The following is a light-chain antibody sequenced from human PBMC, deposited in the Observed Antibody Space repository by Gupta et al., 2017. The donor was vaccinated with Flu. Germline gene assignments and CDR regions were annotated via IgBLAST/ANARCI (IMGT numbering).Light chain of an antibody. CDR1: HGIASY. CDR2: DAS. V-gene: IGKV1-9*01. J-gene: IGKJ5*01. CDR3: QKLNSYPVT. Sequence: ADKVTITCRASHGIASYLAGYQQKPGKAPRLLIFDASMLYSGVPSRFSGSGSGTEFTLTISSLEPEDFATYYCQKLNSYPVTFGQGTRLEIK.